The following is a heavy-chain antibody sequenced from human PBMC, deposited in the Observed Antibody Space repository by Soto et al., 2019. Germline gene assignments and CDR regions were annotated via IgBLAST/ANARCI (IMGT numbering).Heavy chain of an antibody. Sequence: GGSLRLSCVASGFTFSSYGMHWVRQAPGKGLEWVAIISYDGSNTYYADSVKGRFTISRDNSKNTLYLQMNSLRVEDTAVYYCARTASAAPYYFDYWGQGTLVTVSS. CDR3: ARTASAAPYYFDY. V-gene: IGHV3-30*03. CDR1: GFTFSSYG. CDR2: ISYDGSNT. J-gene: IGHJ4*02. D-gene: IGHD2-2*01.